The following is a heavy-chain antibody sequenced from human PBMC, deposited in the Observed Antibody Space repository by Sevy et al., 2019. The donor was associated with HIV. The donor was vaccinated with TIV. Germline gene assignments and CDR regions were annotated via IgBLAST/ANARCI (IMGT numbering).Heavy chain of an antibody. CDR3: ATNIAARSGFDP. CDR1: GYTLTELS. Sequence: ASVKVSCKVSGYTLTELSMHWVRQAPGKGLEWMGGFDPEDGETIYAQKFQGRVTMTEDTSTDTAYMELSSLRSEDTAVYYCATNIAARSGFDPWGQGTLVTVSS. V-gene: IGHV1-24*01. D-gene: IGHD6-6*01. J-gene: IGHJ5*02. CDR2: FDPEDGET.